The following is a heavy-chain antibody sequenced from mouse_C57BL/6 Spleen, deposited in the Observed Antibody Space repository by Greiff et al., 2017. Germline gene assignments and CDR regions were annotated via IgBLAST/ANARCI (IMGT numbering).Heavy chain of an antibody. V-gene: IGHV1-80*01. J-gene: IGHJ2*01. CDR3: ARDGGDYSNFLDC. CDR2: IYPGDGDT. CDR1: GYAFSSSW. D-gene: IGHD2-5*01. Sequence: QVQLQQSGAELVKPGASVKISCKASGYAFSSSWMNWVKQRPGKGLEWIGQIYPGDGDTNYNGKFKGKATLTADKSSSTACMQLSSLTSEDSAVYFCARDGGDYSNFLDCWGQGTTLTVSS.